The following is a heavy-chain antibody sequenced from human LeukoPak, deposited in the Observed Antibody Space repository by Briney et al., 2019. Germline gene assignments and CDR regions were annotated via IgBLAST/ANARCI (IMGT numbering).Heavy chain of an antibody. CDR2: ISSSSSYI. J-gene: IGHJ3*02. Sequence: GGSLRLSCAASGFTFSSYSMNWVRQAPGEGLEWVSSISSSSSYIYYADSVKGRFTISRDNAKNSLYLQMNSLRAEDTAVYYCARAKFDSSRYYYRGFDIWGQGTMVTVSS. CDR1: GFTFSSYS. V-gene: IGHV3-21*01. CDR3: ARAKFDSSRYYYRGFDI. D-gene: IGHD3-22*01.